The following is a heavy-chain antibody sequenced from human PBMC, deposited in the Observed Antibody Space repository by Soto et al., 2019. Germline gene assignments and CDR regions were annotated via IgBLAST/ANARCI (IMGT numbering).Heavy chain of an antibody. CDR2: ISHTGST. CDR3: ARAVTPYFGTWFDP. D-gene: IGHD3-10*01. V-gene: IGHV4-30-2*01. Sequence: LSLTCAVSGGSITSGNTYSWSWIRQPPGKGLEWIGSISHTGSTSYNPSLKSRVSMSVDKSKNQFSLKLSSVTAADMAVYYCARAVTPYFGTWFDPWGQGTLVTVSS. J-gene: IGHJ5*02. CDR1: GGSITSGNTYS.